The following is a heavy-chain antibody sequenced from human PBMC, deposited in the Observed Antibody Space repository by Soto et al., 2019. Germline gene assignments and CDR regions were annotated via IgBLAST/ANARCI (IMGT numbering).Heavy chain of an antibody. D-gene: IGHD2-2*01. J-gene: IGHJ6*02. Sequence: EVQLVESGGGLVQPGGSLRLSCAASGFTFSSYSMNWVRQAPGKGLEWVSYISSSSSTIYYADSVKGRFTISRDNAYNSLYLQMDSLRAEDTALYYCARATDCSSTSCPNSYGMDIWGQGTTVTVSS. CDR2: ISSSSSTI. CDR3: ARATDCSSTSCPNSYGMDI. CDR1: GFTFSSYS. V-gene: IGHV3-48*01.